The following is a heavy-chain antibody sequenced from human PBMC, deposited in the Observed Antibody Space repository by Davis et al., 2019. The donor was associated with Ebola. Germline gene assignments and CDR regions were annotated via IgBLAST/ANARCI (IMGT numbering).Heavy chain of an antibody. CDR2: ISYDGSNK. CDR3: ARDLFEAAKGAFDI. CDR1: GFTFSSYA. J-gene: IGHJ3*02. Sequence: GESLKISCAASGFTFSSYAMHWVRQAPGKGLEWVAVISYDGSNKYYADSVKGRFTISRDNSKNTLYLQMNSLRAEDTAVYYCARDLFEAAKGAFDIWGQGTMVTVSS. D-gene: IGHD6-13*01. V-gene: IGHV3-30-3*01.